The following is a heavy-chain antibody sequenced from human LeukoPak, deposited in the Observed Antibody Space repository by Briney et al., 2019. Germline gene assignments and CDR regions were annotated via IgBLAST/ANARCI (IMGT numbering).Heavy chain of an antibody. CDR3: ARDYGGNSGYFDY. D-gene: IGHD4-23*01. V-gene: IGHV3-21*01. J-gene: IGHJ4*02. Sequence: VGSLRLSCAASGFTFSSYSMNWVRQAPGKGLEWVSSISSSSSYIYYADSVKGRFTISRDNAKNSLYLQMNSLRAEDTAVYYCARDYGGNSGYFDYWGQGTLVTVSS. CDR2: ISSSSSYI. CDR1: GFTFSSYS.